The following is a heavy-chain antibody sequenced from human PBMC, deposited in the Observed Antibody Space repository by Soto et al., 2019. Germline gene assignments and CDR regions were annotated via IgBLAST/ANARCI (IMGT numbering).Heavy chain of an antibody. J-gene: IGHJ5*02. CDR3: ARETYYYDSSGYYPNWFDP. Sequence: QVQLQQWGAGLLKPSETLSLTCAVYGGSFSGYYWSWIRQPPGKGLEWIGEINHSGSTNYNPSLKSRVTISVDTSKNQFSLKLSSVTAADPAVYYCARETYYYDSSGYYPNWFDPWGQGTLVTVSS. CDR2: INHSGST. V-gene: IGHV4-34*01. CDR1: GGSFSGYY. D-gene: IGHD3-22*01.